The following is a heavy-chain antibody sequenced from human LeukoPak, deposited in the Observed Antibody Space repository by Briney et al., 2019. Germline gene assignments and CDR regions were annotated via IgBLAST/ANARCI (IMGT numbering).Heavy chain of an antibody. CDR3: ARDRQWLVLWGPSYYFDY. V-gene: IGHV3-30*03. CDR1: GFTFSSYD. CDR2: ISYDGSNK. J-gene: IGHJ4*02. Sequence: GRSLRLSCAASGFTFSSYDMHWVRQAPGKGLEWVAVISYDGSNKYYADSVKGRFTISRDNSKNTLYLQMNSLRAEDTAVYYCARDRQWLVLWGPSYYFDYWGQGTLVTVSS. D-gene: IGHD6-19*01.